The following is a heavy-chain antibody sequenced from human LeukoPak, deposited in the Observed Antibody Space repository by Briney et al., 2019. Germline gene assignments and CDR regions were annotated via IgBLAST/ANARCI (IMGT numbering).Heavy chain of an antibody. Sequence: ETLSLTCTVSGGSISSSSYYWGWIRQPPGKGLEWVASVKKDASEKYYVDSVKGRFTISRDNAKNSLYLQMNSLRVEDTAVYYCARGPPYGSRSDYFDYWGQGTLATVSS. CDR1: GGSISSSSYY. V-gene: IGHV3-7*01. D-gene: IGHD3-10*01. CDR2: VKKDASEK. J-gene: IGHJ4*02. CDR3: ARGPPYGSRSDYFDY.